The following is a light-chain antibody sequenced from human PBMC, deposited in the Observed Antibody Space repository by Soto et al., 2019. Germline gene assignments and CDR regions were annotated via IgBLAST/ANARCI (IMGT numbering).Light chain of an antibody. V-gene: IGLV2-8*01. Sequence: QSVLTQPPSASGSPGQSVAISCTGTSSDVGAYNYVAWYQQHPGKVPKLMIYEVSKRPSGVPDRFSGSKSGNTASLTVSGLQADDEADYYCSSYTSVSTHVFGTGTKVTVL. CDR1: SSDVGAYNY. CDR2: EVS. CDR3: SSYTSVSTHV. J-gene: IGLJ1*01.